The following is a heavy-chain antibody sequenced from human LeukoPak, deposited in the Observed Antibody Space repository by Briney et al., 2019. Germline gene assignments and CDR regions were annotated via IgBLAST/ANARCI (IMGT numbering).Heavy chain of an antibody. J-gene: IGHJ4*02. CDR2: IKQDGSEK. CDR3: ARDSDIVVVPAAWYYFDY. Sequence: GGSLRLSCAASGFTFSSYWMSWVRKAPGKGLEWVANIKQDGSEKYYVDSVKGRFTISRDNAKNSLYLQMNSLRAEDTAVYYCARDSDIVVVPAAWYYFDYWGQGTLVTVSS. V-gene: IGHV3-7*01. D-gene: IGHD2-2*01. CDR1: GFTFSSYW.